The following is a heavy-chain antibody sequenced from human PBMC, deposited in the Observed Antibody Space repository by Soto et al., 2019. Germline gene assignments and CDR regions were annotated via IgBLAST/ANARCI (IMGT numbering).Heavy chain of an antibody. J-gene: IGHJ4*02. CDR1: GTSFSDFS. CDR3: ARRENGDYINFFDS. CDR2: IFYTGNS. D-gene: IGHD4-17*01. Sequence: QVQLQQWGAGLLKPSETLSLTCAVSGTSFSDFSWSWVRQSPGRGLEWIGEIFYTGNSNYRPSLKRRLTMSVDTSKNHFSLRLSAVTAADTGVYYCARRENGDYINFFDSWGQGTLVTVSS. V-gene: IGHV4-34*12.